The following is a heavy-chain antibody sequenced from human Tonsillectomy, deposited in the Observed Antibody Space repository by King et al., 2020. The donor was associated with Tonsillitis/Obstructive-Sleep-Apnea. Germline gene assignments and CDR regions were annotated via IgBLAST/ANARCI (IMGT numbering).Heavy chain of an antibody. J-gene: IGHJ4*02. Sequence: VQLVESGAEVKKPGSSVTVSCKASGGTFSSYAISWVRQAPGQGLEWMGGIIPIFGTANYAQKFQGRVTITADESTSTAYMELSSLRSEDTAVYYCARELPRGYCSGGSCYARIFDYWGQGTLVTVSS. CDR2: IIPIFGTA. CDR1: GGTFSSYA. V-gene: IGHV1-69*01. CDR3: ARELPRGYCSGGSCYARIFDY. D-gene: IGHD2-15*01.